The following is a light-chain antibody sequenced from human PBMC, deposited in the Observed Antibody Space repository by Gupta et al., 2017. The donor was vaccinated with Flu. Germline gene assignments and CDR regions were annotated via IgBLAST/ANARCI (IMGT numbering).Light chain of an antibody. J-gene: IGLJ3*02. CDR2: DDR. V-gene: IGLV3-21*02. CDR3: KVWDSRRDHWV. Sequence: GQTAKLTCGGNNSEMTRGPWSKKRPGKDHRLGGEDDRHRPSGIPERFSGSNAGNTETRKIRMLEAGDEADDDCKVWDSRRDHWVFGGGTKLTVL. CDR1: NSEMTR.